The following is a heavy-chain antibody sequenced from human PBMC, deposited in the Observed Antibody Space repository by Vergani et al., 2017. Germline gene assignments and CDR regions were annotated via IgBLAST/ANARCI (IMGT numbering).Heavy chain of an antibody. V-gene: IGHV4-59*01. J-gene: IGHJ3*02. Sequence: QVQLQESGPGLEKPSETLSLTCTVSGGSISSYYWSWIRQPPGKGLEWIGYIYYSGSTNYNPSLKSRVTIAVDTSKNQFSLKLSSVTAADTAVYYCARGKGLDWGDAFDIWGQGTMVTVSS. CDR2: IYYSGST. CDR1: GGSISSYY. D-gene: IGHD7-27*01. CDR3: ARGKGLDWGDAFDI.